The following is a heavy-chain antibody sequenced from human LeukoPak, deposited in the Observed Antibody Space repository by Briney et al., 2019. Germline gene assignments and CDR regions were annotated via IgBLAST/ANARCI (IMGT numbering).Heavy chain of an antibody. D-gene: IGHD1-7*01. CDR1: GGSISSSSYY. CDR3: ARELELRY. V-gene: IGHV4-61*01. Sequence: SETLSLTCTVSGGSISSSSYYWSWIRQPPGKGLEWIGYIYYSGSTNYNPSLKSRVTISVDTSKNQFSLKLSSVTAADTAVYYCARELELRYWGQGTLVTVSS. J-gene: IGHJ4*02. CDR2: IYYSGST.